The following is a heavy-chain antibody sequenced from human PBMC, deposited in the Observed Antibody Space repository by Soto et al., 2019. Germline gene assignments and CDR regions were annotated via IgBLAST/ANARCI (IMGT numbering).Heavy chain of an antibody. CDR2: IYPGDSDT. V-gene: IGHV5-51*01. Sequence: GESLKISCKGSGYSFTGYWIGSVRQMPGKGLEWMGIIYPGDSDTRYSPSFQGQVTISADKSISTAYLQWSSLKASDTAMYYCASSIVVVPAAYKNYYYYGMDVWGQGTTVTVSS. CDR3: ASSIVVVPAAYKNYYYYGMDV. D-gene: IGHD2-2*01. J-gene: IGHJ6*02. CDR1: GYSFTGYW.